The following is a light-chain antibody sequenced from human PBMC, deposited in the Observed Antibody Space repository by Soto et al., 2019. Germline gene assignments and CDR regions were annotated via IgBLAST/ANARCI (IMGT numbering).Light chain of an antibody. CDR1: SSNTGAGYD. Sequence: QAVVTQPPSVSGAPGQRVTISCTGSSSNTGAGYDVHWYQQVPGMAPKLLIFGSYERPSGVPDRFSGSKSGASASLAISGLQTEDEADYYCQSYDTSLNDWVFGGGTKLTVL. CDR2: GSY. CDR3: QSYDTSLNDWV. V-gene: IGLV1-40*03. J-gene: IGLJ3*02.